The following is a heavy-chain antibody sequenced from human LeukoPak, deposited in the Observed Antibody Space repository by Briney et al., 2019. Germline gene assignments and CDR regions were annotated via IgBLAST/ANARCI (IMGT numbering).Heavy chain of an antibody. Sequence: SETLSLTCTVSGDSISSYYWSWIRQPAGKGLEWIGRMYSSGTTHYSPSLKSRITMSVDTSKNQFSLRLSSVTAADTAVYYCAREGGSYRSFAYWGQGTLVTASS. V-gene: IGHV4-4*07. J-gene: IGHJ4*02. CDR3: AREGGSYRSFAY. D-gene: IGHD1-26*01. CDR2: MYSSGTT. CDR1: GDSISSYY.